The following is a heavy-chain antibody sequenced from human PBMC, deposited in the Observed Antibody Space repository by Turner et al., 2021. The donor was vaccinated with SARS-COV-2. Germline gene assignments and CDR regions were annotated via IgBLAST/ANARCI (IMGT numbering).Heavy chain of an antibody. CDR2: VFHTGST. J-gene: IGHJ5*02. D-gene: IGHD3-22*01. CDR3: ARHEVNSYDASCYYTSP. V-gene: IGHV4-39*01. Sequence: QLQLQESGPRLVKRPETLSLTCAVSGGHINNNLYSWGWIRQPPGRGLEWIGSVFHTGSTYYKSSLKRRVAISIDTSKNHFSLRLNSVTAADTAVYYCARHEVNSYDASCYYTSPWGQGILVTVSS. CDR1: GGHINNNLYS.